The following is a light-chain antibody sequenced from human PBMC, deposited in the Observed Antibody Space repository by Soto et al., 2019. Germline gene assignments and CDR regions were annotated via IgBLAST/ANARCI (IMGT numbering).Light chain of an antibody. CDR1: QFVSTN. J-gene: IGKJ4*01. Sequence: EVVMTQSPATLSVSPGERATLSCRASQFVSTNLAWYQQKPGQAPRLLIYSASTRATGIPARFSGSGSGTEFTLTISILQSEDFAVYYCQQFNNWPPLTFGGGTKVEIK. CDR2: SAS. V-gene: IGKV3-15*01. CDR3: QQFNNWPPLT.